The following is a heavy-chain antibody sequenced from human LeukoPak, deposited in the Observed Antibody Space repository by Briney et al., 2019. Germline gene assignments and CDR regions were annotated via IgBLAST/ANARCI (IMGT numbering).Heavy chain of an antibody. CDR2: INPSGGST. CDR3: ARGELGNWFDP. V-gene: IGHV1-46*01. CDR1: GYTFTSYC. D-gene: IGHD7-27*01. Sequence: WASVKVSRKASGYTFTSYCMHWVRQAPGQGLEWMGIINPSGGSTSYAQKFQGRVTMTRDTSTSTVYMELSSLRSEDTAVYYCARGELGNWFDPWGQGTLVTVSS. J-gene: IGHJ5*02.